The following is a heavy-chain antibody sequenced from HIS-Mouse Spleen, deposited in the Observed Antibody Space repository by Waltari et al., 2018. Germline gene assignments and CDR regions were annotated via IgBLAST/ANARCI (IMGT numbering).Heavy chain of an antibody. Sequence: QLQLQESGPGLVKPSETLSLTCTVSGGSISSSSYYWGWIRQPPGKGLEWIGSIYYSGRPYCNPSLKSRVTISVDTSKNQFSLKLSSVTAADTAVYYCARDQVGAIYYYYYGMDVWGQGTTVTVSS. CDR3: ARDQVGAIYYYYYGMDV. CDR2: IYYSGRP. CDR1: GGSISSSSYY. J-gene: IGHJ6*02. D-gene: IGHD1-26*01. V-gene: IGHV4-39*07.